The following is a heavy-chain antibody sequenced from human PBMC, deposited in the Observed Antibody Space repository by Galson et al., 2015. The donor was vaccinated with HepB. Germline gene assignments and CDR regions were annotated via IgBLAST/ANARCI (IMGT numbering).Heavy chain of an antibody. Sequence: ETLSLTCAVYGGSFSGYYWSWIRQPPGKGLEWIGEINHSGSTNYNPSLKSRVTISVDTSKNQFSLKLSSVTAADTAVYYCAIHSSLYYYGMDVWGQGTTVTVSS. J-gene: IGHJ6*02. CDR2: INHSGST. CDR1: GGSFSGYY. V-gene: IGHV4-34*01. D-gene: IGHD3-22*01. CDR3: AIHSSLYYYGMDV.